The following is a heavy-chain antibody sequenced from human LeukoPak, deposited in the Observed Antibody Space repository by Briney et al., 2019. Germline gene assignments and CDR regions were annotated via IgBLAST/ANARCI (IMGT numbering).Heavy chain of an antibody. D-gene: IGHD3-3*01. V-gene: IGHV3-30-3*01. CDR2: ISYDGSNK. CDR3: ARDLAGYDFWSGQFDY. J-gene: IGHJ4*02. CDR1: GFTFSSYA. Sequence: PGGSLRLSCAASGFTFSSYAMHWVRQAPGKGLEGVAVISYDGSNKYYADSVKGRFTISRDNSKNTLYLQMNSRRAEDTAVYYCARDLAGYDFWSGQFDYWGQGTLVTVSS.